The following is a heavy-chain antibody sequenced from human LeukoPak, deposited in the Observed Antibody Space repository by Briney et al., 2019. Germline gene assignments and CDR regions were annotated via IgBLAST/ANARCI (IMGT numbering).Heavy chain of an antibody. CDR3: ARAASGDGYNIDY. V-gene: IGHV1-69*13. J-gene: IGHJ4*02. CDR1: GGTFSSYA. CDR2: IIPIFGTA. Sequence: PGASVKVSCKASGGTFSSYAISWVRQAPGQGLEWMGGIIPIFGTANYAQKFQGRVTITADESTSTAYMELSSLRSEDTAVYYCARAASGDGYNIDYWGQGTLVTVSS. D-gene: IGHD5-24*01.